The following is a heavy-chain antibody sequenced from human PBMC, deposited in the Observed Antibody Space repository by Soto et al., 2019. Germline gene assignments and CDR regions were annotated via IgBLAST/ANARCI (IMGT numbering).Heavy chain of an antibody. V-gene: IGHV1-8*01. D-gene: IGHD2-2*01. CDR2: MNPNSGNT. CDR3: ARGVFEAPAAMSVVVVDWFDP. Sequence: ASVKVSCKASGYTFTSYDINWVRQATGQGLEWMGWMNPNSGNTGYAQKFQGRVTMTRNTSISTAYMELSSLRSEDTAVYYCARGVFEAPAAMSVVVVDWFDPWGQGTLVTVSS. J-gene: IGHJ5*02. CDR1: GYTFTSYD.